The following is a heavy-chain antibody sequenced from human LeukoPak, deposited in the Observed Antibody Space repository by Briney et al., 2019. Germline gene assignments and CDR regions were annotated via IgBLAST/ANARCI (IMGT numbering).Heavy chain of an antibody. V-gene: IGHV3-23*01. Sequence: GASTHSADSVKGRFTISRDNSRNTLYLQMNSLRAEDTAIYYCAKAWVYYYGSGSYVDFWGQGTLVTVSS. CDR3: AKAWVYYYGSGSYVDF. CDR2: GAST. J-gene: IGHJ4*02. D-gene: IGHD3-10*01.